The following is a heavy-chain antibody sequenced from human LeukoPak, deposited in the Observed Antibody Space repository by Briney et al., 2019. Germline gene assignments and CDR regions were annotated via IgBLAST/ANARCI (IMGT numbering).Heavy chain of an antibody. CDR3: ARESESSGWYAY. D-gene: IGHD6-19*01. CDR1: GFMFHDYA. V-gene: IGHV3-43*02. CDR2: ISGDGGST. J-gene: IGHJ4*02. Sequence: GGSLIPYCASPGFMFHDYAIHLVRQAPGKGLELVSLISGDGGSTFYADSVKGRFTISRDNSKNSLYLQMNSLRSDDTALYYCARESESSGWYAYWGQGTLVTVSS.